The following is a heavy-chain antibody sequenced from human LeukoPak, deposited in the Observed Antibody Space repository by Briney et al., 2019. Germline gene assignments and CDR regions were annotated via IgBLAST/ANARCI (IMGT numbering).Heavy chain of an antibody. Sequence: GRSLRLSCAASGFTFSSYGMHWVRQAPGKGLEWVAVISYDGSNKYYADSVKGRFTISRDNSKNTLYLQMNSLRAEDTAVYYCAKDETYYYGSGSYNWFDPWGQGTLVTVSS. CDR2: ISYDGSNK. J-gene: IGHJ5*02. D-gene: IGHD3-10*01. V-gene: IGHV3-30*18. CDR3: AKDETYYYGSGSYNWFDP. CDR1: GFTFSSYG.